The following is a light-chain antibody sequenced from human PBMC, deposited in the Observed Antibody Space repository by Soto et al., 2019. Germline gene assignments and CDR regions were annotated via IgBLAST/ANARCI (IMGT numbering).Light chain of an antibody. J-gene: IGKJ5*01. CDR2: GAS. V-gene: IGKV3-20*01. CDR1: QSVSSY. CDR3: QQYGNSPIT. Sequence: EFVLTQSPATLSLSPGESATLSCRASQSVSSYLAWYQQKPGQAPRLLIYGASSRATGIPDRFSGSGSGTDFTLTISRLEPEDFAVYFCQQYGNSPITFGQGTRLEIK.